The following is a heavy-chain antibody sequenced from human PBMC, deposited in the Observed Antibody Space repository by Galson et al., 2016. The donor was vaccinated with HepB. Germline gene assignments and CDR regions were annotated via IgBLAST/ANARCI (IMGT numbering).Heavy chain of an antibody. CDR1: GFTFNRYA. Sequence: SLRLSCAASGFTFNRYAMNWVRQAPGKGLEWVSAISATGGGTYYADSVKGRFTISRDNSKNTLWLQMNSLGAEDTAVYYCAKSMNHGNYYMDAWGKGTTVTVSS. J-gene: IGHJ6*03. CDR3: AKSMNHGNYYMDA. V-gene: IGHV3-23*01. D-gene: IGHD1-14*01. CDR2: ISATGGGT.